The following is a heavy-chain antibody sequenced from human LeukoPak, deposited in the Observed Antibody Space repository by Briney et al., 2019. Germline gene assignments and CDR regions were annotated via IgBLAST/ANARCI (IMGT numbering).Heavy chain of an antibody. V-gene: IGHV3-7*01. D-gene: IGHD3-3*01. CDR2: IKQDGTEK. J-gene: IGHJ4*02. Sequence: GGSLRLSCAASGFSFTTYWMSWVRQAPGKGLEWVANIKQDGTEKYYADSVKGRFTISRDNAKNSLYLQMNSLRAEDTAVYYCARARDYDFWSGILDYWGQGTLVTVSS. CDR1: GFSFTTYW. CDR3: ARARDYDFWSGILDY.